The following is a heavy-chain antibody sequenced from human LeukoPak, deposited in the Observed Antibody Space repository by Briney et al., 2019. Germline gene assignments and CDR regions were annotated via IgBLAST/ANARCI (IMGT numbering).Heavy chain of an antibody. J-gene: IGHJ4*02. CDR1: GLTFRSYA. V-gene: IGHV3-23*01. CDR3: ASGRGYSSAAFDY. CDR2: ISGSSGST. D-gene: IGHD6-19*01. Sequence: GGSLRLSCAASGLTFRSYAMTWVRQAPGKGLEWVSVISGSSGSTYYADSVKGRFTIFRDNSKNTLYLQMNSLRVEDTAIYYCASGRGYSSAAFDYWGQGTLVTVSS.